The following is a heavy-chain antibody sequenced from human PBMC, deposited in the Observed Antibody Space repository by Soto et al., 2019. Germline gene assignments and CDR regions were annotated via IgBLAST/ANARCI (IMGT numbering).Heavy chain of an antibody. V-gene: IGHV1-8*01. CDR1: GYTFTSYD. CDR3: ARWPDGYYYYGMDV. J-gene: IGHJ6*02. CDR2: MNPNSGNT. Sequence: QVQLVQSGAEAKKPGASVKVSCKASGYTFTSYDINWVRQATGQGLEWMGWMNPNSGNTGYAQKFQGRVTMTRNTSISTAYMELSSLRSEDTAVYYCARWPDGYYYYGMDVWGQATTVTVSS.